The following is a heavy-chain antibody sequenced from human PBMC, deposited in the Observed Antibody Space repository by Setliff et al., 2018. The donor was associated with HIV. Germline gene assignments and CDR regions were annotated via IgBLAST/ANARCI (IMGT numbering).Heavy chain of an antibody. CDR1: RFSFSTFW. D-gene: IGHD2-15*01. CDR2: INEDGDKK. CDR3: AKGRNEATTGGDY. Sequence: QPGGSLRLSCATSRFSFSTFWMTWVRQAPGKGLEWIANINEDGDKKYHAGSVWGRFTISRDNAKNSLYLQMNSLRAEDTAVYYCAKGRNEATTGGDYWGQGTLVTVSS. V-gene: IGHV3-7*03. J-gene: IGHJ4*02.